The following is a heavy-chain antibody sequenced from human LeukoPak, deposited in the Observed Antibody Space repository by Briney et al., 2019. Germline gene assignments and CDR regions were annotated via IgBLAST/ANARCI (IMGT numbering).Heavy chain of an antibody. V-gene: IGHV4-61*09. D-gene: IGHD3-3*01. J-gene: IGHJ4*02. CDR1: GGSISSGNHY. Sequence: SETLSLTCTVSGGSISSGNHYWSWIRQPAGKGLEWIGHIYTGGSTNYNPSLKSRVTISVDTSKNQFSLNLSSMTAADTAVYYCARDSLYNFWSGYYHTTYYFDYWGQGTLVTVSS. CDR2: IYTGGST. CDR3: ARDSLYNFWSGYYHTTYYFDY.